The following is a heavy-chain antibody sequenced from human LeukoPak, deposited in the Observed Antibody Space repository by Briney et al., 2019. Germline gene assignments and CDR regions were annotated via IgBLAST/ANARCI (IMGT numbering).Heavy chain of an antibody. Sequence: PSETLSLTCTVSDGSISHYYWSWIRQPPGKGLEWIGYIYYSGSTNYNPSLKRRVTISLDTSKKQFSLKLNSATAADTAVYYCARGEMATTDYCGQGTLVTVSS. CDR1: DGSISHYY. V-gene: IGHV4-59*08. J-gene: IGHJ4*02. CDR3: ARGEMATTDY. CDR2: IYYSGST. D-gene: IGHD5-24*01.